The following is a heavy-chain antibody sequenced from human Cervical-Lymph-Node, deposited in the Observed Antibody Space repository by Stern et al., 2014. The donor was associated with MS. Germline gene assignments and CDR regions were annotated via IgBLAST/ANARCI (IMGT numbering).Heavy chain of an antibody. D-gene: IGHD6-19*01. V-gene: IGHV1-58*01. CDR2: IVVGRGNT. Sequence: QLEESGPEVKKPGTSVKVSCKASGFTFSSSAVRWVRQARGQRLEWIGWIVVGRGNTNYAQKFQERVTITRDMSTNTAYMELSSLRSEDTAVYYCAAGYRNGWYSRNYNWFDPWGQGTLVTVSS. J-gene: IGHJ5*02. CDR3: AAGYRNGWYSRNYNWFDP. CDR1: GFTFSSSA.